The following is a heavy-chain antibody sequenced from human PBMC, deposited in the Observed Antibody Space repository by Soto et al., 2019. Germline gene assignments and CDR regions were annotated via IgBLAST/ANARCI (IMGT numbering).Heavy chain of an antibody. CDR3: AKGSDVARQELDY. Sequence: QVQVVESGGGVVQPGRSLRLSCAASGFTFRNFGMHWVRQAPGKGLEWVAAISSDGSDKYYSDFDKGRFTISRDNSKNTLFLQMYSLRVEDTAVYYCAKGSDVARQELDYWGQGTLVTVSS. CDR1: GFTFRNFG. D-gene: IGHD3-16*01. J-gene: IGHJ4*02. CDR2: ISSDGSDK. V-gene: IGHV3-30*18.